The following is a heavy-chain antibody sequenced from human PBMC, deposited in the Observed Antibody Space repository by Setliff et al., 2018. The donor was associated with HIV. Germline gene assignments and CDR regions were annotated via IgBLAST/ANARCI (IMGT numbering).Heavy chain of an antibody. CDR2: IHYSGST. J-gene: IGHJ3*01. Sequence: SETLSLTCTVSRDSINGHWWSWIRQPPGKGLEWTGNIHYSGSTNYNPSLKSRVTMSVDTSKNHVSLKLSSVTAADTAVYYCARHNCGTTACYGVVVWGQGTMVTVSS. D-gene: IGHD2-2*01. CDR1: RDSINGHW. V-gene: IGHV4-59*11. CDR3: ARHNCGTTACYGVVV.